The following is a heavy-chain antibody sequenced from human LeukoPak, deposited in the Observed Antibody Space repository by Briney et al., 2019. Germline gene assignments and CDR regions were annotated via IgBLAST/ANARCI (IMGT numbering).Heavy chain of an antibody. J-gene: IGHJ4*02. CDR2: ISGSGGST. V-gene: IGHV3-23*01. D-gene: IGHD5-18*01. Sequence: PGGSLRLSCAASGFTFSSYALSRVRQAPGKGLEWVSAISGSGGSTYYADSVKGRFTISRDNSKNTLYLQMNSLGAEDTAVYYCAKAGYSYGYFDYWGQGTLVTVSS. CDR3: AKAGYSYGYFDY. CDR1: GFTFSSYA.